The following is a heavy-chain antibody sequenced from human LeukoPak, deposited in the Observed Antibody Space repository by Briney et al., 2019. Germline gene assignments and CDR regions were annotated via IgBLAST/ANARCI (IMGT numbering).Heavy chain of an antibody. CDR3: ARSIAAASSVDY. CDR2: IYPGDSAT. CDR1: GYSFTSYW. D-gene: IGHD6-13*01. V-gene: IGHV5-51*01. J-gene: IGHJ4*02. Sequence: GEPLKTCCKGSGYSFTSYWSCCVRQMPGKGLGGMGIIYPGDSATHYSPSFEGHVTISADNTNTTAYLLSRSLKAAATVMYYCARSIAAASSVDYWGQGTLVTVSS.